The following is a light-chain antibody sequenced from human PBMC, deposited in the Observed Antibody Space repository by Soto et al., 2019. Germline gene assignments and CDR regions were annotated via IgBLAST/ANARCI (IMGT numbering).Light chain of an antibody. V-gene: IGLV4-60*01. Sequence: QLVLTQSSSASASLGSSVKLTCTLSSGHSGYNIAWHQQQPGKAPRYLMKLEGSGSYNKGSGVPDRFSGSSSGADRYLTISNLQSEDEADYYCESWDSNSWVFGGGTKLTVL. J-gene: IGLJ3*02. CDR3: ESWDSNSWV. CDR2: LEGSGSY. CDR1: SGHSGYN.